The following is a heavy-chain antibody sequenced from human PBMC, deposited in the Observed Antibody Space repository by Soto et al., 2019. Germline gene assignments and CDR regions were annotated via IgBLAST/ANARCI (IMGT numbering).Heavy chain of an antibody. V-gene: IGHV3-30*18. D-gene: IGHD1-1*01. CDR2: VSYDGSKT. J-gene: IGHJ5*02. CDR3: AKDQSGVERFDP. CDR1: GFSFSRDG. Sequence: QVQLVESGGGVVQPGRSLRLSCAASGFSFSRDGMHWVRQATGKGLEWVAYVSYDGSKTYYADSVEGRFSISRDNSQNTRFLQMNSLRTEDTDIYFCAKDQSGVERFDPWGQRTLVTVSS.